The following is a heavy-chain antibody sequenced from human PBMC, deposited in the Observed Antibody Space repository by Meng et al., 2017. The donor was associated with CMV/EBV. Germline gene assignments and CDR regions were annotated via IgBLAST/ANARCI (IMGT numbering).Heavy chain of an antibody. CDR3: TRDFEVGATEDY. D-gene: IGHD1-26*01. CDR1: GFTFSSYA. J-gene: IGHJ4*02. Sequence: GGSLRLSCAASGFTFSSYATSWVRQAPGKGLEWVGFIRSKAYGGTTEYAASVKGRFTISRDDSKSIAYLQMNSLKTEDTAVYYCTRDFEVGATEDYWGQGTLVTVSS. V-gene: IGHV3-49*04. CDR2: IRSKAYGGTT.